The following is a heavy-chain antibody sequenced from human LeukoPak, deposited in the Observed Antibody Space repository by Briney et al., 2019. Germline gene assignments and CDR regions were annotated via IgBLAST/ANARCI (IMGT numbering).Heavy chain of an antibody. Sequence: SETLSLTCTVSGGSISSYYWSWIRQPPGKGLEWIGYIYYSGSTNYNPSLKSRVTISVDTSKNQFSLKLSSVTAANTAVYYCARHTNYYDSSGNFDYWGQGTLVTVSS. CDR1: GGSISSYY. CDR2: IYYSGST. CDR3: ARHTNYYDSSGNFDY. D-gene: IGHD3-22*01. V-gene: IGHV4-59*01. J-gene: IGHJ4*02.